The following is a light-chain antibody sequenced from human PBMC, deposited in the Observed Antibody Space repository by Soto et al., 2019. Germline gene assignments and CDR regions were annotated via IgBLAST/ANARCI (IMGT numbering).Light chain of an antibody. CDR2: DAS. Sequence: VNLSPSTLSASMGDTVTVTCRASQSVSGWLAWYQQKPGEAPKLLIFDASTLESGVPSRFSGSGSGTDFTLTISSLQPEDFATYYCQQSRFSSGAFGQGTMLDIK. CDR1: QSVSGW. J-gene: IGKJ1*01. V-gene: IGKV1-5*01. CDR3: QQSRFSSGA.